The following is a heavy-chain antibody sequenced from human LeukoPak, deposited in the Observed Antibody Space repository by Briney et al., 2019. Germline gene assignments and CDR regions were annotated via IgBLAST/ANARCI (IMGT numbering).Heavy chain of an antibody. D-gene: IGHD5-12*01. CDR3: AKDWLRGQGLFDY. J-gene: IGHJ4*02. CDR1: GFTFSSHG. Sequence: GGSLRLSCAASGFTFSSHGMNWVRQAPGKGLEWISGISGSGDITWYADSVKGRFTISRDNSKNTLYLQMNSLRAEDTAVYYCAKDWLRGQGLFDYWGQGTLVTVSS. CDR2: ISGSGDIT. V-gene: IGHV3-23*01.